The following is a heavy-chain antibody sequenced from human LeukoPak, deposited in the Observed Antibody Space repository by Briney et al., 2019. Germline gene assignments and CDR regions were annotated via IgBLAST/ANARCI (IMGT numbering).Heavy chain of an antibody. Sequence: PGGSLRLSCAAYGFTFTTYWMTWVRQAPGKGLEWVANINQDGSEKIYVDSVKGRFTISRDNAKNSLYLQMNSLRAEDTAVYYCARRFQNALRSLSDDAFDIWGQGTTVTVSS. CDR1: GFTFTTYW. V-gene: IGHV3-7*01. CDR2: INQDGSEK. D-gene: IGHD3-3*01. CDR3: ARRFQNALRSLSDDAFDI. J-gene: IGHJ3*02.